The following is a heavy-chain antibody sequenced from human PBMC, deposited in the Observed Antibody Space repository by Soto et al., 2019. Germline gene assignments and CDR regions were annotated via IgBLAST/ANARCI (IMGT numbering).Heavy chain of an antibody. Sequence: QVQLVQSGVEVKNPGASVKDSCKASGYTFTRYGIGWSRQAPGQVLEWMGWINTYNGNTNYAQNVQGRVTLTTDTSTSTAYMELRSLRSNDTAIYYCAMVDVYVTPSPQDVWGQGTTVIVSS. D-gene: IGHD3-16*01. CDR3: AMVDVYVTPSPQDV. CDR1: GYTFTRYG. CDR2: INTYNGNT. J-gene: IGHJ6*02. V-gene: IGHV1-18*01.